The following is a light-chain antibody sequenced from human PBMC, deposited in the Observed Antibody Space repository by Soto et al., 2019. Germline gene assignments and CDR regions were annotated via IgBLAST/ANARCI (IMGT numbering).Light chain of an antibody. V-gene: IGKV1-5*03. CDR2: TAS. CDR1: QSISTL. Sequence: DIQMTQSPSTLSASVGDRVTITCRASQSISTLLAWYQQKPGKDPTLLIYTASTLESGVPSRFSGSGSGTECTLTISSQQPDDFATYYCQQYDTYPLTIGGGPKVEI. CDR3: QQYDTYPLT. J-gene: IGKJ4*01.